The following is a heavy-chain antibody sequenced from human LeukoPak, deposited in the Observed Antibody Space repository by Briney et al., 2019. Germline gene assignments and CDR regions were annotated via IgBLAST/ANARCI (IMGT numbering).Heavy chain of an antibody. Sequence: ASVKVSCKASGYTFTSYYMHWVRQAPGQGLEWMGIINPSGGSTSYAQKFQGRVTMTRDTSTSTVYMELSSLRSEDTAVYYCARDLYGDCSSTSCPLDYWGQGTLVTVSS. V-gene: IGHV1-46*01. CDR1: GYTFTSYY. D-gene: IGHD2-2*01. CDR3: ARDLYGDCSSTSCPLDY. CDR2: INPSGGST. J-gene: IGHJ4*02.